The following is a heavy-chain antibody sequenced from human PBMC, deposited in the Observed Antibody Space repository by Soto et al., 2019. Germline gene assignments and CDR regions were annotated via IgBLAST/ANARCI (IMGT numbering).Heavy chain of an antibody. Sequence: SETLSLTCAVYGGSFSGYYWSWIRQPPGKGLEWIGEINHSGSTNYNPSLKSRVTISVDTSKNQFSLKLSSVTAADTAVYYCARIGALLYYYYYYGMDVWGQGTTVTVSS. V-gene: IGHV4-34*01. CDR1: GGSFSGYY. CDR3: ARIGALLYYYYYYGMDV. D-gene: IGHD2-2*01. J-gene: IGHJ6*02. CDR2: INHSGST.